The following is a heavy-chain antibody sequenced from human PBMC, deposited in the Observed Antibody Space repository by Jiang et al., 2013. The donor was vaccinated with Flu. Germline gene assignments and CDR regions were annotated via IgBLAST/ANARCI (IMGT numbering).Heavy chain of an antibody. Sequence: GSLRLSCTTSGFTFINAWMSWVRQAPGKGLEWIARIKSKTAGGATDYSAPVKGRFIISRDDSKNTLYLQMHSLKTEDTAVYYCATDEGTIFGGYGMDVWGQGTTVTVS. V-gene: IGHV3-15*01. J-gene: IGHJ6*02. CDR3: ATDEGTIFGGYGMDV. CDR1: GFTFINAW. CDR2: IKSKTAGGAT. D-gene: IGHD3-3*01.